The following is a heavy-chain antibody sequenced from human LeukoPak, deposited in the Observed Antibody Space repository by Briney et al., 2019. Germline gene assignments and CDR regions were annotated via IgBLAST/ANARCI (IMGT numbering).Heavy chain of an antibody. J-gene: IGHJ3*02. CDR1: GGTFSSYA. D-gene: IGHD3-9*01. V-gene: IGHV1-69*05. CDR2: ITPIFDTA. CDR3: ARASTEVNYDILTGYYYHDAFDI. Sequence: GASVKVSCKASGGTFSSYAISWVRQAPGQGLEWMGGITPIFDTANYAQKFQGRVTITTDESTSTAYMELSSLRSEDTAVYYCARASTEVNYDILTGYYYHDAFDIWGQGTMVTVSS.